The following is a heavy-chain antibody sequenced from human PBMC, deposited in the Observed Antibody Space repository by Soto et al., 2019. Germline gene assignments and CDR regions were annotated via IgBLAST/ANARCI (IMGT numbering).Heavy chain of an antibody. Sequence: GESLKISCKGSGYSFTSYWIGWVGRMPGKGLEWMGIIYPGDSDTRYSPSFQGQVTISADKSISTAYLQWSSLKASDTAMYYCAGGTYGYGDYDDGGISNWGQGTLVTVSS. CDR3: AGGTYGYGDYDDGGISN. D-gene: IGHD4-17*01. J-gene: IGHJ4*02. CDR2: IYPGDSDT. CDR1: GYSFTSYW. V-gene: IGHV5-51*01.